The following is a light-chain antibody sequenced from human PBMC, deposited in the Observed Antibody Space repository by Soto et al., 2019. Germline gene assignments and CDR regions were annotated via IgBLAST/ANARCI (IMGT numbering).Light chain of an antibody. CDR2: QAS. CDR3: QQYHSWLT. CDR1: QSIHSW. J-gene: IGKJ5*01. V-gene: IGKV1-5*03. Sequence: DIRMTQSRSTLSAFVGDRVSSACRASQSIHSWLAWYQQKPGKGPQLLIYQASTLQSGVPSRFSGSGSGTEFTLTIRSLQPDDSVTYYCQQYHSWLTFGQGTRLEIK.